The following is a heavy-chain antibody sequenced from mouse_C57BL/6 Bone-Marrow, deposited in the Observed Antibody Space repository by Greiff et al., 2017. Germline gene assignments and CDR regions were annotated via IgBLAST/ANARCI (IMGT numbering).Heavy chain of an antibody. CDR1: GYTFTSYW. Sequence: VQLQQPGAELVKPGASVKLSCKASGYTFTSYWMHWVKQRPGQGLEWIGMIHPNSGSTNYNEKFKSKATLTVDKSSSTAYMQLSSLTAEYSAVYYCALSTMVRGFAYGGQGTLVTVAA. J-gene: IGHJ3*01. CDR2: IHPNSGST. D-gene: IGHD2-1*01. CDR3: ALSTMVRGFAY. V-gene: IGHV1-64*01.